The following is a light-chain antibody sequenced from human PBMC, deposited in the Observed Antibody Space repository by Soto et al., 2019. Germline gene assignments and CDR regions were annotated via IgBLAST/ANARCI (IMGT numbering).Light chain of an antibody. J-gene: IGLJ1*01. V-gene: IGLV2-8*01. Sequence: QSVLTQPPSGSGSPGQSVTISCTGTSSDVGGYNYVSWYQQHPGKAPKLMIYEVSKRPSGVPDRFSGSKSGNTASLTVSGLQAEDEADYYCISYAGSNLLYVFGTGTKVTV. CDR3: ISYAGSNLLYV. CDR2: EVS. CDR1: SSDVGGYNY.